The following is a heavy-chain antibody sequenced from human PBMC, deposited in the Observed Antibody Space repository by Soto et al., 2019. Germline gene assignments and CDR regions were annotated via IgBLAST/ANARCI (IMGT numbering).Heavy chain of an antibody. CDR2: IYNSGGS. V-gene: IGHV4-30-2*01. J-gene: IGHJ4*02. Sequence: QLQLQESGSGLVKPSQTLSITCVVSGASIISGDYAWNWVRQPPGKGLEWLGYIYNSGGSYYNPSLKSRVTISLDRSKNHFSLRLDSVTAADTALYFCARGDKNNDYYFDHWGQGTLVTVTS. CDR1: GASIISGDYA. D-gene: IGHD3-16*01. CDR3: ARGDKNNDYYFDH.